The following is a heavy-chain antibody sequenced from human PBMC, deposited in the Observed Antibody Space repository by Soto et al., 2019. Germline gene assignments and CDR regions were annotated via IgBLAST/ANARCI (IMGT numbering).Heavy chain of an antibody. J-gene: IGHJ4*02. CDR3: ALNYYDSSDRDYLDY. Sequence: ASVKVSCKASGYTFTAYWIHWVRQAPGQGLEWMGYINPNTGGTNYPPQFQGRVTMTRDTSITTAYMELSRLRSDDTAVYYCALNYYDSSDRDYLDYWGQGTPVTFSS. CDR2: INPNTGGT. D-gene: IGHD3-22*01. V-gene: IGHV1-2*02. CDR1: GYTFTAYW.